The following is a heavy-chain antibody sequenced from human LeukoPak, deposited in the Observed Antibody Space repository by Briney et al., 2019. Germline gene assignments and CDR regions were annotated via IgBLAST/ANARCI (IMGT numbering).Heavy chain of an antibody. Sequence: PGGSLRLSCAASGFTFDDYGMSWVGQAPGKGLEGVSGINWNGGSTVYADSVKGRFTISRDNAKNSLYLQVNSLRAEDTALYYCARVPYYDSRGGQFDIWGQGTMVTVSS. V-gene: IGHV3-20*04. D-gene: IGHD3-22*01. CDR2: INWNGGST. CDR1: GFTFDDYG. CDR3: ARVPYYDSRGGQFDI. J-gene: IGHJ3*02.